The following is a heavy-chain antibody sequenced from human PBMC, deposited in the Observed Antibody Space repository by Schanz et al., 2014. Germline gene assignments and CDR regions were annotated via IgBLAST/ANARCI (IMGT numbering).Heavy chain of an antibody. CDR3: ARGDMVRGGFDY. Sequence: VQLVESGGGVVQPGGSLRLSCVGSGYSFSDYDMYWIRQAPGKGLEWLAFLRSDGSRRDYADSVKGRFTISRDNSKNTLYLQMNSLRTEDTAVYYCARGDMVRGGFDYWGQGTLVTVSS. V-gene: IGHV3-30*02. CDR2: LRSDGSRR. D-gene: IGHD3-10*01. J-gene: IGHJ4*02. CDR1: GYSFSDYD.